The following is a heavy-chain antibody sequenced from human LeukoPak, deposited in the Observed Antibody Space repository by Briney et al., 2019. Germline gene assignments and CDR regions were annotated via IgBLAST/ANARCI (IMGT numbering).Heavy chain of an antibody. J-gene: IGHJ6*03. CDR3: ARDYALEYQLAMNYYYYYYYMDV. V-gene: IGHV3-11*01. CDR1: GFTFSDYY. D-gene: IGHD2-2*01. CDR2: ISSSGSTI. Sequence: GGSLRLSCAASGFTFSDYYMSWIRQAPGKGLEWVSYISSSGSTIYYADSVKGRFTISRDNAKNSLYLQMDSLRAEDTAVYYCARDYALEYQLAMNYYYYYYYMDVWGKGTTVTVSS.